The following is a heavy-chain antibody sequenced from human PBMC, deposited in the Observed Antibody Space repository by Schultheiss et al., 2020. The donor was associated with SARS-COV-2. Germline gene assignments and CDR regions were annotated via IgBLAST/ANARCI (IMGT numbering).Heavy chain of an antibody. CDR3: VTSVSYYFDY. CDR1: GYSFTRYW. D-gene: IGHD3-10*01. V-gene: IGHV5-10-1*01. J-gene: IGHJ4*02. CDR2: IDPSDSYI. Sequence: GESLKISCKGSGYSFTRYWITWVRQMPGKGLEWMGRIDPSDSYINYSPSFQGHVTISTDKSISTAYLQWSSLKASDTAMYYCVTSVSYYFDYWGQGTLVTVSS.